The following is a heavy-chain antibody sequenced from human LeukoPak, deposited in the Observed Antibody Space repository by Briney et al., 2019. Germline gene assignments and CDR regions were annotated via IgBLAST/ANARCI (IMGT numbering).Heavy chain of an antibody. CDR3: GRDPDYGDAY. V-gene: IGHV3-11*01. Sequence: PGGSLRLSCSASGFSFSDSYMSWFRLSPEKGLEWIAYITSSGTTTEYADSVKGRFTISRVNAENSLYLQMNSLRPEDTAVYYCGRDPDYGDAYWGQGTLVTVSS. J-gene: IGHJ4*02. CDR2: ITSSGTTT. CDR1: GFSFSDSY. D-gene: IGHD4/OR15-4a*01.